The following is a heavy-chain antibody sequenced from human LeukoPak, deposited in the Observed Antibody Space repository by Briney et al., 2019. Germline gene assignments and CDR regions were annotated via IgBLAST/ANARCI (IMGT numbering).Heavy chain of an antibody. CDR1: GGSISSYY. J-gene: IGHJ4*02. CDR3: ARTLGYCSSTSCSYYFDY. Sequence: SETLSLTCTVSGGSISSYYWSWIRQPPGKGLEWIGYIYYSGSTNYNPSLKSRVTISVDTSKNQFSLKLSSVTAADTAVYYCARTLGYCSSTSCSYYFDYWGQGTLVTVSS. V-gene: IGHV4-59*08. CDR2: IYYSGST. D-gene: IGHD2-2*01.